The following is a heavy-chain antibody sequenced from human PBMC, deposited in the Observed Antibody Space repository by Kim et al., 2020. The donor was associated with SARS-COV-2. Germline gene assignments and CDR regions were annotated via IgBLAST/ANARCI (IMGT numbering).Heavy chain of an antibody. CDR1: GFSFSSYA. CDR2: ISGGGEKT. D-gene: IGHD5-18*01. J-gene: IGHJ4*02. Sequence: GGSLRLSCAGSGFSFSSYAMSWVRQASGKGLEWVSAISGGGEKTYYADSVKGRFTISRDNSKNTLYLQMINLGAGDTAIYYCATYSIGYSYGSSEYWGLG. CDR3: ATYSIGYSYGSSEY. V-gene: IGHV3-23*01.